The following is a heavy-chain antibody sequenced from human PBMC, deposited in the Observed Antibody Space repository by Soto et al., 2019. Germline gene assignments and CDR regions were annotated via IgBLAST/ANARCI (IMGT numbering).Heavy chain of an antibody. CDR1: GYTFTSYA. V-gene: IGHV1-3*01. CDR3: ARTYGGSFLDAFEF. Sequence: ASVKVSCKASGYTFTSYAMHWVRQAPGQRLEWMGWINVGNGNTKYSQKFQGRVTITRDTSATTAYMELSSLRSEDTAVYYCARTYGGSFLDAFEFWGQGTMVTVSS. D-gene: IGHD1-26*01. J-gene: IGHJ3*01. CDR2: INVGNGNT.